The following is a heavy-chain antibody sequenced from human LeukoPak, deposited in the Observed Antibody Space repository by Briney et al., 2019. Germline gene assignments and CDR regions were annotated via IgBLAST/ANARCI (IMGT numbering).Heavy chain of an antibody. CDR1: GYSFTNYW. D-gene: IGHD1-26*01. Sequence: GESLKISCKGSGYSFTNYWIGWVRQMPGKGLEWMGIIYPGDSDTRYSPSFQVQVIISADKSISTAYLQWSSLKASDTAMYYCALQYSGSYCDYWGQGTLVTVSS. V-gene: IGHV5-51*01. CDR2: IYPGDSDT. CDR3: ALQYSGSYCDY. J-gene: IGHJ4*02.